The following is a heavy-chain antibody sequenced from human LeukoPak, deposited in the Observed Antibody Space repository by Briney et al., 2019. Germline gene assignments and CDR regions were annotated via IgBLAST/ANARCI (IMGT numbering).Heavy chain of an antibody. CDR3: ARDSRGDSSGWYRSNYYYYYGMDV. V-gene: IGHV3-30-3*01. Sequence: GGSLRLSCAASGFTFSSYAMHWVRQAPGKGLEWVAVISYDGSNKYYADSVKGRFTISRDNSKDTLYLQMNSLRAEDTAVYYCARDSRGDSSGWYRSNYYYYYGMDVWGQGTTVTVSS. CDR2: ISYDGSNK. D-gene: IGHD6-19*01. J-gene: IGHJ6*02. CDR1: GFTFSSYA.